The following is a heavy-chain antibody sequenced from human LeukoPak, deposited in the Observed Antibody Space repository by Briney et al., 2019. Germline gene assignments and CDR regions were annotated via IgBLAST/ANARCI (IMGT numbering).Heavy chain of an antibody. CDR1: GDSISGSSYY. Sequence: SETLSLTCTVSGDSISGSSYYWAWIPQPPGKGLEWIASIFYSGTTYYNPSLKSRVTISVDTSKNQFSLRLNSVTAADTAQYYCARILNSGAGCYRYWGQGTLVTVSS. V-gene: IGHV4-39*01. CDR2: IFYSGTT. CDR3: ARILNSGAGCYRY. D-gene: IGHD2-15*01. J-gene: IGHJ4*02.